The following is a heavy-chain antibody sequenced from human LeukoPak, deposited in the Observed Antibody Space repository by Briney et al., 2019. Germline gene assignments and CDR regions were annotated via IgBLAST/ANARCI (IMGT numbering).Heavy chain of an antibody. CDR3: ARDETIYDILTGPRAFDI. CDR2: IYYSGST. D-gene: IGHD3-9*01. V-gene: IGHV4-59*12. J-gene: IGHJ3*02. Sequence: SETLSLTCTVSGGSISSYYWSWIRQPPGKGLEWIGYIYYSGSTNYNPSLKSRVTMSVDTSKNQFSLKLSSVTAADTAVYYCARDETIYDILTGPRAFDIWGQGTMVTVSS. CDR1: GGSISSYY.